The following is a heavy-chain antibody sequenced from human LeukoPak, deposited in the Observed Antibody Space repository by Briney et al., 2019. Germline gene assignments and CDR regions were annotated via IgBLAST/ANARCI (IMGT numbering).Heavy chain of an antibody. CDR3: AKEAVAAAGPFDY. Sequence: PGGSLRLSCAASGFTFSSYAMSLVRQAPGKGLEWVSSISGSGDNIYYADSVKARFTISRDNYKTTLHLQMNSLRAEDTAIYYCAKEAVAAAGPFDYWGQGALVTVSS. D-gene: IGHD6-13*01. V-gene: IGHV3-23*01. CDR1: GFTFSSYA. J-gene: IGHJ4*02. CDR2: ISGSGDNI.